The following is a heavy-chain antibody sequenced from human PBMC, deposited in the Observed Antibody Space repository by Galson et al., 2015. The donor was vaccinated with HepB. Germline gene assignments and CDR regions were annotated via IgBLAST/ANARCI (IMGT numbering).Heavy chain of an antibody. Sequence: SLRLSCAASGFTFSNAWMSWVRQAPGKGLEWVGRIKSKTDGGTTDYAAPVKGRFTISRDDSKNTLYLQMNSLRAEDTAVYYCANAVDTAMAGPSYYYGMDVWGQGTTVTVSS. D-gene: IGHD5-18*01. J-gene: IGHJ6*02. V-gene: IGHV3-15*01. CDR2: IKSKTDGGTT. CDR3: ANAVDTAMAGPSYYYGMDV. CDR1: GFTFSNAW.